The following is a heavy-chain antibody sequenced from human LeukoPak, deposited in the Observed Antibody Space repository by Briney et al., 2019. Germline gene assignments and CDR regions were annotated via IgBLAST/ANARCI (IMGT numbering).Heavy chain of an antibody. CDR2: ISSSGTAT. CDR3: ARPARSGIYYPDAFEN. J-gene: IGHJ3*02. CDR1: GFTFDDYY. D-gene: IGHD3-10*01. Sequence: GGSLRLSCTASGFTFDDYYIAWIRQPPGKGLDWVAYISSSGTATYYAESVMGRFTISRDNAKNSLYLQMDSLKAEDTAMYYCARPARSGIYYPDAFENWGQGTMVTVSS. V-gene: IGHV3-11*04.